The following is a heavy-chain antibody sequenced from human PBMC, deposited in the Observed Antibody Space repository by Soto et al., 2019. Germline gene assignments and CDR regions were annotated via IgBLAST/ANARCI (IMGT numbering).Heavy chain of an antibody. CDR3: AKFQTMVRGVHRGNWFDP. CDR2: ILKTGST. CDR1: GGSFSGYY. J-gene: IGHJ5*02. V-gene: IGHV4-34*11. Sequence: PSETVALTCAVYGGSFSGYYWSWVRQRPGKGLEWIGYILKTGSTEYNPSLKSRVTISLDTSKNQFSLNVSSMTAADTAVYYCAKFQTMVRGVHRGNWFDPWGQGTQVTVSS. D-gene: IGHD3-10*01.